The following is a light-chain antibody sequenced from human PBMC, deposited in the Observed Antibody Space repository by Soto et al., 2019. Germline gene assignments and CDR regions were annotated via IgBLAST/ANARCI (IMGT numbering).Light chain of an antibody. CDR2: AAS. J-gene: IGKJ1*01. Sequence: AIRMTQSPSSFSASTGDRVTITCRASQGISSYLAWYQQKPGKAPKLLIYAASTLQSGVPSRFSGSGSGTDFTLTISCLQSEDFATYYCQQYYSYPPTFGQGTKWIS. V-gene: IGKV1-8*01. CDR1: QGISSY. CDR3: QQYYSYPPT.